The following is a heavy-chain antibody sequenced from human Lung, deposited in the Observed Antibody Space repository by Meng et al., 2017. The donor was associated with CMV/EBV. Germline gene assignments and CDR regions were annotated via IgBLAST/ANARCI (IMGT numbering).Heavy chain of an antibody. CDR2: IKQDGSEK. CDR1: GFTFSIYW. V-gene: IGHV3-7*01. Sequence: GGSLRLXXAASGFTFSIYWMSWVRQAPGKGLEWVANIKQDGSEKYYVDSVEGRFTISRDNAKNSLYLQINSLRAEDAAIYYCARDLGDGSNYYYFDFWGHGTXVTV. J-gene: IGHJ4*01. D-gene: IGHD5-24*01. CDR3: ARDLGDGSNYYYFDF.